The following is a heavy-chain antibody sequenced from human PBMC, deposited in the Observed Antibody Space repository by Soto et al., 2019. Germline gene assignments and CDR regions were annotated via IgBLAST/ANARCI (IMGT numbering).Heavy chain of an antibody. CDR3: ARDLVDSGPETSYYGMDV. D-gene: IGHD1-26*01. CDR2: ISYDGSNK. V-gene: IGHV3-30-3*01. J-gene: IGHJ6*02. Sequence: GSLRLSCSASGFTFSSYAMHWVRQAPGKGLEWVAVISYDGSNKYYADSVKGRFTISRDNSKNTLYLQMNSLRAEDTAVYYCARDLVDSGPETSYYGMDVWGQGTTVTVSS. CDR1: GFTFSSYA.